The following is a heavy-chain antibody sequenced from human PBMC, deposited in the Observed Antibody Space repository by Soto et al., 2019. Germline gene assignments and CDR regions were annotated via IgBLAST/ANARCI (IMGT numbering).Heavy chain of an antibody. J-gene: IGHJ4*02. CDR3: ARQVVDGTVAGSGSFDY. D-gene: IGHD3-10*01. Sequence: SETLSLTCTVSGGSISSSSYYWVWIRQPPGKGLEWIGSFYYSGSTYYNPSLKSRVTISLDTSENQFSLKLSSVTAADTAVYYCARQVVDGTVAGSGSFDYWGQGTLVTVSS. V-gene: IGHV4-39*01. CDR1: GGSISSSSYY. CDR2: FYYSGST.